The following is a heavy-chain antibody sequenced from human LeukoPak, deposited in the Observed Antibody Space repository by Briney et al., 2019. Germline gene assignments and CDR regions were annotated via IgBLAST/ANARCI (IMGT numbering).Heavy chain of an antibody. D-gene: IGHD3-10*01. Sequence: GASVKVSCKASGGTFSSYAISWVRQAPGQGLEWMGWINVYNGHTIYAQEFQGRVTLTTDTSTSTAHMDLRSLRSDDTAVYYCVRDSDHAPDYWGQGTLVTVSS. J-gene: IGHJ4*02. V-gene: IGHV1-18*01. CDR2: INVYNGHT. CDR1: GGTFSSYA. CDR3: VRDSDHAPDY.